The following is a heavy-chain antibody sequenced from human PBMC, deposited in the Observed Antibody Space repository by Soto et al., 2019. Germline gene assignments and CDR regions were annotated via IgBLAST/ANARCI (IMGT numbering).Heavy chain of an antibody. Sequence: QLHLVQSGAVVKKPGASVTVSCSASGYPVTAYYMHWVRQAPGRGLEWMGGINPATGAAKYTRTFQGRVTMRRDTSTSTVFMELSGLTSEDTAVFSCARGGGVGVAGSAAFDMWGQGTVVTVSS. CDR1: GYPVTAYY. J-gene: IGHJ3*02. V-gene: IGHV1-2*02. CDR3: ARGGGVGVAGSAAFDM. CDR2: INPATGAA. D-gene: IGHD3-3*01.